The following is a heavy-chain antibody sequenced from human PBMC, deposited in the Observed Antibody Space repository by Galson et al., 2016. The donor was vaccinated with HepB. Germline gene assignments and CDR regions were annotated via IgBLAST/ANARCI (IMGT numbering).Heavy chain of an antibody. CDR2: IYYSGIT. CDR3: ARRLGVALDY. V-gene: IGHV4-39*01. Sequence: LTCAVSGGSIRSDVYYWVWIRQTPGKGLEWVGTIYYSGITYYNPSLTSRVTISVDTSKNQFSLKMNSVTAADTGIDYCARRLGVALDYWGQGTLVTVPS. D-gene: IGHD5-12*01. CDR1: GGSIRSDVYY. J-gene: IGHJ4*02.